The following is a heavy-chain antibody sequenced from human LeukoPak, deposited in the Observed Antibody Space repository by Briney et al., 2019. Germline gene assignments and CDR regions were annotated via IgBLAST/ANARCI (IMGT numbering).Heavy chain of an antibody. D-gene: IGHD5-12*01. Sequence: KSGGSLRLSCEASGFTFSDYYMSWIRQAPGKGLEWVSYITGGSTSTKYADSVRGRFTISRDNAKKSLYLQMNSLRAEDTAVYYCARVTGYEDKFDCWGQGTLVTVSS. V-gene: IGHV3-11*06. CDR2: ITGGSTST. CDR1: GFTFSDYY. J-gene: IGHJ4*02. CDR3: ARVTGYEDKFDC.